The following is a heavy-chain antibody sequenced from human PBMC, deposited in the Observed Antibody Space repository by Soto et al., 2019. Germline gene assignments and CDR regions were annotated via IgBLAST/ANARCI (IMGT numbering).Heavy chain of an antibody. Sequence: QVQLQQWGAGLLKPSETLSLTCAVYGGSFSGYYWSWIRQPPGKGLEWIGEINHSGSTNYNPSLKRRVTISVDTSKNQFSLKLSSVTAADTAVYYCARSGRGDDLRPNFKLSGWFDPWGQGTLVTVSS. CDR1: GGSFSGYY. J-gene: IGHJ5*02. V-gene: IGHV4-34*01. CDR2: INHSGST. CDR3: ARSGRGDDLRPNFKLSGWFDP. D-gene: IGHD3-10*01.